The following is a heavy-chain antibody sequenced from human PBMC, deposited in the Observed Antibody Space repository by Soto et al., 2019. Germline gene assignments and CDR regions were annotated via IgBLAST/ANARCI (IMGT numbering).Heavy chain of an antibody. CDR2: IIPIFGTA. V-gene: IGHV1-69*13. CDR1: GGTFSSYA. D-gene: IGHD6-19*01. CDR3: ASPVSLSEGIAVARGMDV. J-gene: IGHJ6*02. Sequence: AASVKVSCKASGGTFSSYAISWVRQAPGQGLEWMGGIIPIFGTANYAQKFQGRVTITADESTSTAYMELSSLRSEDTAVYYCASPVSLSEGIAVARGMDVWGQGTTVTVSS.